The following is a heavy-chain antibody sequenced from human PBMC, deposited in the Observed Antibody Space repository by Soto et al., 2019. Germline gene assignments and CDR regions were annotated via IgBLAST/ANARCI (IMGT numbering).Heavy chain of an antibody. CDR3: ARQGHGDYVYYYYYYMDV. Sequence: SETLSLTCTVSGGSISSYYWSWIRQPPGKGLEWIGYIYYSGSTNYNPSLKGRVTISVDTSKNQFSLKLSSVTAADTAVYYCARQGHGDYVYYYYYYMDVWGKGTTVTVSS. J-gene: IGHJ6*03. CDR2: IYYSGST. D-gene: IGHD4-17*01. CDR1: GGSISSYY. V-gene: IGHV4-59*08.